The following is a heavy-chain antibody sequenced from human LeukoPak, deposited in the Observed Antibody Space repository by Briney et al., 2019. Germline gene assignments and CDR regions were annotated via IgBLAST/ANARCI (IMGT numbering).Heavy chain of an antibody. CDR3: ARIGVVVPAAWFDP. Sequence: ASVTVSCKASGYTFSNFGISWVRQAPGQGLEWMGWISAYNDNTNYAQKLQGRVTMTTDTSTSTAYMELRSLRSDDTAVYFCARIGVVVPAAWFDPWGQGTLVTVSS. V-gene: IGHV1-18*01. J-gene: IGHJ5*02. D-gene: IGHD2-2*01. CDR2: ISAYNDNT. CDR1: GYTFSNFG.